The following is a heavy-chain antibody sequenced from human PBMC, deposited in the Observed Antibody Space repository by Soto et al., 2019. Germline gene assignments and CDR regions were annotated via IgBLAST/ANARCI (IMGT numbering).Heavy chain of an antibody. V-gene: IGHV3-48*01. J-gene: IGHJ3*02. CDR1: GFTFSSYS. Sequence: GGSLRLSCVASGFTFSSYSMNWVRQAPGKGLEWVSYISSSSSTIYYADSVKGRFTISRDNAKNSLYLQMNSLRAEDTAVYYCARDRSSGYSSGWYDGSDAFDIWGQGTMVTVSS. CDR3: ARDRSSGYSSGWYDGSDAFDI. CDR2: ISSSSSTI. D-gene: IGHD6-19*01.